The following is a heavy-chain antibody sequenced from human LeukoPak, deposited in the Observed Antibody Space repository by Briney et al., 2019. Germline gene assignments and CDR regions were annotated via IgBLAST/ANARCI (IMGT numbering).Heavy chain of an antibody. CDR2: ISYSGST. CDR1: GGSVSSFY. Sequence: SETLSLTCTVSGGSVSSFYWSWIRQPPGKGLEWIGYISYSGSTHYNPSLKSRVTISVDTSKNQFSLKLSSVTAADTAVYYRASLVGYSSGWYSDYWGQGTLVTVSS. J-gene: IGHJ4*02. D-gene: IGHD6-19*01. CDR3: ASLVGYSSGWYSDY. V-gene: IGHV4-59*02.